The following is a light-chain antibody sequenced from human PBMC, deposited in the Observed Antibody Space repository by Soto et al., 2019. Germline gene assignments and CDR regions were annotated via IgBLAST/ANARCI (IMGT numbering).Light chain of an antibody. CDR3: QQYYRTPCT. Sequence: DIVRTPTADSVAESLGEMATTNCKSIQMVFYSSTNQHYLAWYQQKPGQPPKLLIYWESTRESVVPDRFRGSGSGTDFTLTICGLQGEDVAVYDCQQYYRTPCTFGQREKLAIK. CDR2: WES. V-gene: IGKV4-1*01. J-gene: IGKJ2*02. CDR1: QMVFYSSTNQHY.